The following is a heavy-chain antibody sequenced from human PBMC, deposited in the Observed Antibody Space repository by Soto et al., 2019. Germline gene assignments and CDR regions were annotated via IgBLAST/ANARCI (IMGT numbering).Heavy chain of an antibody. J-gene: IGHJ4*02. CDR1: GFTFSDSA. Sequence: GGSLRLSCAASGFTFSDSAMHWVRQASGKGQEWVGRIRNKGNNYATAYTASVKGRFTISRDDSKNTGYRQMNSLKMEETAVYYCTARLYCTAVDPLEYWCLGTLVTVSS. CDR2: IRNKGNNYAT. D-gene: IGHD5-18*01. V-gene: IGHV3-73*01. CDR3: TARLYCTAVDPLEY.